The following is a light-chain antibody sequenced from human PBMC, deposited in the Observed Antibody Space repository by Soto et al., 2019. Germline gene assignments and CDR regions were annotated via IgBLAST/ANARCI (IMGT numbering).Light chain of an antibody. V-gene: IGKV3-20*01. Sequence: ESVLTQSPGTLSLSPGERATLSCRASQSVSSSYLAWYQQKPGQAPRLLIYGASIRATGIPDRFSGSGSGTDFTLTISRLEPEDFALYDCQQYGSSVTFGGGTKVEIK. CDR3: QQYGSSVT. CDR2: GAS. J-gene: IGKJ4*01. CDR1: QSVSSSY.